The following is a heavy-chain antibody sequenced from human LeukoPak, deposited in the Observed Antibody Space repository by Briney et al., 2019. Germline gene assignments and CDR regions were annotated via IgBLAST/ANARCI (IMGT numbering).Heavy chain of an antibody. V-gene: IGHV4-59*12. Sequence: SETLSLTCTVSGGSISSYYWSWIRQPPGKGLEWIGYIYHSGSTYYNPSLKSRVTISVDRSKNQFSLKLSSVTAADTAVYYCAIEEGGESTAWGQGTLVTVSS. CDR3: AIEEGGESTA. D-gene: IGHD3-10*01. J-gene: IGHJ4*02. CDR2: IYHSGST. CDR1: GGSISSYY.